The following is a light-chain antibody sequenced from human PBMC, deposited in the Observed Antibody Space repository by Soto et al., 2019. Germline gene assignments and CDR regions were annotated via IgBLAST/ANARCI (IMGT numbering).Light chain of an antibody. CDR3: QQRTNWPPT. Sequence: EIVLTQSPATLSLSPGERVTLSCRASQSVSSYLAWYQQKPGQAPRLLIYDASNRATGIPARFSGSGSWTDFTLTISSLEPEDFAVYYCQQRTNWPPTFGPGTEVEVK. V-gene: IGKV3-11*01. J-gene: IGKJ3*01. CDR2: DAS. CDR1: QSVSSY.